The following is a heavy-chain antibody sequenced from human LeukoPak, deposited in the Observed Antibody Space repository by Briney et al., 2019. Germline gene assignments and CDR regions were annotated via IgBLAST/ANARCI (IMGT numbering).Heavy chain of an antibody. CDR2: ISGSGGST. V-gene: IGHV3-23*01. Sequence: GGSLRLSCAASGYTFSGYAMSWVPQAPGKGLEWVSAISGSGGSTYYADSVKGRFTISRDNSKNTLYLQMNSLRAEDTAVYYCARGYGSGSYLDYWGQGTLVTVSS. CDR1: GYTFSGYA. CDR3: ARGYGSGSYLDY. D-gene: IGHD3-10*01. J-gene: IGHJ4*02.